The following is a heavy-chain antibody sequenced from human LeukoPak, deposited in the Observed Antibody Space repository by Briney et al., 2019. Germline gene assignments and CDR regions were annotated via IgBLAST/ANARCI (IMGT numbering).Heavy chain of an antibody. Sequence: GGSLRLSCAASGFIVSTNYMSWVRQAPGKGLEWVSVTYSGGSTYYADSVKGRFTISRDNSKNTLSLQMNSLRAEDTALYYCARTVGYYYSVFDIWGQGTMVTVSS. CDR3: ARTVGYYYSVFDI. CDR2: TYSGGST. V-gene: IGHV3-53*01. D-gene: IGHD3-22*01. J-gene: IGHJ3*02. CDR1: GFIVSTNY.